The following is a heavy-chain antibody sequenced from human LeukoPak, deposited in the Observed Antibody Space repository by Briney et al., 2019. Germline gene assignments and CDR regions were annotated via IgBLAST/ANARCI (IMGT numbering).Heavy chain of an antibody. CDR1: GYPFTSYG. D-gene: IGHD6-19*01. CDR3: ARDKLAVAGNWFDP. V-gene: IGHV1-18*01. Sequence: ASVKVSCKASGYPFTSYGISWVRQAPGQGLEWMGWISAYNGNTNYAQKLQGRVTMTTDPSTSTAYMERRSLRSDDTAVYYCARDKLAVAGNWFDPWGQGTLVTVSS. J-gene: IGHJ5*02. CDR2: ISAYNGNT.